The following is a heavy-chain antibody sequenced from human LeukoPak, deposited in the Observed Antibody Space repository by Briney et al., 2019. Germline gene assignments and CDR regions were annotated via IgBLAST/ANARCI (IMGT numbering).Heavy chain of an antibody. CDR1: GYSFTSYW. D-gene: IGHD2-8*01. J-gene: IGHJ4*02. V-gene: IGHV5-51*01. Sequence: GESLKISCKGSGYSFTSYWIGWVRQMPGKGLEWMGSIYPGDSNNRYSPSFQRQVTISADKSISTAYLQWSSLKASDTAMYYCARKYCSKVVCYDNWGQGTLVTVFS. CDR2: IYPGDSNN. CDR3: ARKYCSKVVCYDN.